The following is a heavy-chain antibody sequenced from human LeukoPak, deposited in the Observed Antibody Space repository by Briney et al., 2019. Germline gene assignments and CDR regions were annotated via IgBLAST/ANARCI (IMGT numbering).Heavy chain of an antibody. CDR1: GGSISSSSYY. D-gene: IGHD7-27*01. V-gene: IGHV4-39*01. CDR3: AGGSELGNDY. J-gene: IGHJ4*02. CDR2: IYYSGTT. Sequence: SETLSLTCTVSGGSISSSSYYWDWIRQPPGKGLEWIGSIYYSGTTYYNPSLKSRVTISVDTSKNQFSLKLSSVTAADTAVYYCAGGSELGNDYWGQGTLVTVSS.